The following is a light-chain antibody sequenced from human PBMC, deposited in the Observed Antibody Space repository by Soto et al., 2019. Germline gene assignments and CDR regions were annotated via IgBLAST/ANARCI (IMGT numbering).Light chain of an antibody. J-gene: IGKJ5*01. CDR3: QQSYSTPT. Sequence: DIQMTQSPSSLSACVRDRVTITCRASQSISSYLNWYQQKPGKAPKLLIYAASSLQSGVPSRFSGSGSGTDFTLTISSLQPEDFATYYCQQSYSTPTFGQGTRLEIK. CDR1: QSISSY. CDR2: AAS. V-gene: IGKV1-39*01.